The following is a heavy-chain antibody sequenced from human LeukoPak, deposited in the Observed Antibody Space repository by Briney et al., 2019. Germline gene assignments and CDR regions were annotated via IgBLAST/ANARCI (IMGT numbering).Heavy chain of an antibody. V-gene: IGHV4-38-2*02. D-gene: IGHD6-19*01. CDR3: ARMIAVAGTFAGFDY. CDR1: GYSISSGYY. CDR2: IYHSGST. J-gene: IGHJ4*02. Sequence: SSETLSLTCTVSGYSISSGYYWGWIRQPPGKGLEWIGSIYHSGSTYYNPSLKSRVTISVDTSKNQFSLKLSSVTAADTAVYYCARMIAVAGTFAGFDYWGQGTLVTVSS.